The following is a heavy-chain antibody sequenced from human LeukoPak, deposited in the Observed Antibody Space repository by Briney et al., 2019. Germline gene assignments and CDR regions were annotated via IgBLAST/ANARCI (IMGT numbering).Heavy chain of an antibody. CDR1: GGTISSGSYY. V-gene: IGHV4-39*01. Sequence: SETLSLTCTVSGGTISSGSYYWGWIRQPPGKGLEWIGSMHYSGSTYYNPSLKSRVTISVDTSKNQLSLKVSSVTAADTAVYYCARRGTNWGRFDYWGQGTLVTVSS. CDR3: ARRGTNWGRFDY. J-gene: IGHJ4*02. D-gene: IGHD7-27*01. CDR2: MHYSGST.